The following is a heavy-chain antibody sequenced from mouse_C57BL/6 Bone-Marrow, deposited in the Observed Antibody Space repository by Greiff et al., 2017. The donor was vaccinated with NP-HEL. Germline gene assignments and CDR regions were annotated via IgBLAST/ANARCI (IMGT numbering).Heavy chain of an antibody. Sequence: QVQLQQPGAELVKPGASVKMSCKASGYTFTSYWITWVKQRPGQGLEWIGDIYPGSGSTNYNEKFKSKVTLTVDTSSSTAYMQLSSLTSEDSAVYYCAKLGRGENYFDYWGQGTTLTVSS. CDR1: GYTFTSYW. V-gene: IGHV1-55*01. CDR3: AKLGRGENYFDY. J-gene: IGHJ2*01. D-gene: IGHD4-1*01. CDR2: IYPGSGST.